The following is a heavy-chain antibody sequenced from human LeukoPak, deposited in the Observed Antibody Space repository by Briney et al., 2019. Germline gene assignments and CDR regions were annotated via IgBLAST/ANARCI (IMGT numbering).Heavy chain of an antibody. V-gene: IGHV4-34*01. CDR1: GGSFSGYY. D-gene: IGHD3-10*01. J-gene: IGHJ4*02. CDR3: ARGFMGLYYFDY. Sequence: SETLSLTCAVYGGSFSGYYWSWIRQPPGKGLEWIGEINHSGSTNYNPSLKSRVTTSVDTSKNQFSLKLSSVTAADTAVYYCARGFMGLYYFDYWGQGTLVTVSS. CDR2: INHSGST.